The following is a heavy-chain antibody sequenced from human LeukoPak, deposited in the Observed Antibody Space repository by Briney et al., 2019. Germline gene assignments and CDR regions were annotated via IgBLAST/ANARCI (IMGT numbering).Heavy chain of an antibody. CDR3: AREDILTGLFDY. J-gene: IGHJ4*02. CDR2: ISSSSSYI. CDR1: GFTFSSYS. V-gene: IGHV3-21*01. Sequence: PGGSLRLSCAASGFTFSSYSMNWVRQAPGEGLEWVSSISSSSSYIYYADSVKGRFTISRDNAKNSLYLQMNSLRAEDTAVYYCAREDILTGLFDYWGQGTLVTVSS. D-gene: IGHD3-9*01.